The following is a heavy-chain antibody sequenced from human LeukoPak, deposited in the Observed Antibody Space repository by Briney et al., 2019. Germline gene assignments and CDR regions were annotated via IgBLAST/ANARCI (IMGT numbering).Heavy chain of an antibody. V-gene: IGHV3-23*01. CDR2: VSSSGGTT. D-gene: IGHD2-15*01. CDR1: GFTFSSYG. J-gene: IGHJ6*03. CDR3: AKNGDRGAYCSGGSCYPYYYYYMDV. Sequence: GGTLRLSCAASGFTFSSYGMSWVRQAPGKGLEWVSAVSSSGGTTYYADFVKGRFTISRDNSKNTLSLQMNSLRAEDTAIYYCAKNGDRGAYCSGGSCYPYYYYYMDVWGKGTTVTISS.